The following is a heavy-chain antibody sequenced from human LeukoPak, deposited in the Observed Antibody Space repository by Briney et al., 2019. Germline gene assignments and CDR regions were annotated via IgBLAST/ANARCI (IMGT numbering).Heavy chain of an antibody. CDR1: GFTFNTYR. Sequence: PGGSLRLSCAASGFTFNTYRLNWVRQAPGKGLEWVSSISVSSSYTYYSDLVKGRSTISRDDARNSLYLQMNSLRAEDTAVYYCARDTNYYDSSGYYAGSDFDYWGQGTLVTVSS. CDR3: ARDTNYYDSSGYYAGSDFDY. V-gene: IGHV3-21*01. CDR2: ISVSSSYT. J-gene: IGHJ4*02. D-gene: IGHD3-22*01.